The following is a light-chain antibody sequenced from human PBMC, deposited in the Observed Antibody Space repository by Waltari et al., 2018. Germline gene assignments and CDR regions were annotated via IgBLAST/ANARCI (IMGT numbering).Light chain of an antibody. CDR2: GVN. J-gene: IGLJ2*01. Sequence: QSVLTQPPSVSGAPGQRVTISCTGAGSNTGAGYDVHWYRHLPGTAPELLIYGVNNRPSGVPDRFFGSLSGTSASLAITGLQAEDEADYYCQSYDTSLSVVFGGGTKLTV. V-gene: IGLV1-40*01. CDR1: GSNTGAGYD. CDR3: QSYDTSLSVV.